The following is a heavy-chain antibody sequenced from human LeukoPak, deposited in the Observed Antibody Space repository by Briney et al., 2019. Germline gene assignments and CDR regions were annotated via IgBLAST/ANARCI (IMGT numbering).Heavy chain of an antibody. CDR3: ARVGFDYYDSSGF. V-gene: IGHV1-2*06. CDR1: GYTFTSYD. D-gene: IGHD3-22*01. Sequence: ASVKVSCKASGYTFTSYDINWVRQATGQGLEWMGRINPNSGGTNYAQKFQGRVTMTRDTSISTAYMELSRLRSDDTAVYYCARVGFDYYDSSGFWGQGTLVTVSS. CDR2: INPNSGGT. J-gene: IGHJ4*02.